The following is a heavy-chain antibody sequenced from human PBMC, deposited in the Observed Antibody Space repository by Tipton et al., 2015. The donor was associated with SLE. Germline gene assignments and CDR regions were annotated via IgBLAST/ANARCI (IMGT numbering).Heavy chain of an antibody. CDR3: ARWNFVTMTGGFDI. Sequence: GSLRLSCAASGFTFSNYAMTWVRQAPGKGLEWVSVIFSGGSTSYADSVKGRFTISRDNSKNTLYLQMNSLSPDDTAIYYCARWNFVTMTGGFDIWGQGTMVTVSS. V-gene: IGHV3-23*03. CDR2: IFSGGST. J-gene: IGHJ3*02. CDR1: GFTFSNYA. D-gene: IGHD1-7*01.